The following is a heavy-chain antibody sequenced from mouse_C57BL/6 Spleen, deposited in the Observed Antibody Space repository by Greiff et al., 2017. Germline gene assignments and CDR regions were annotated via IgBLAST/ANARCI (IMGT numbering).Heavy chain of an antibody. J-gene: IGHJ2*01. V-gene: IGHV1-69*01. CDR3: ATKTAQAFDY. D-gene: IGHD3-2*02. CDR1: GYTFTSYW. CDR2: IDPSDSYT. Sequence: QVQLKQPGAELVMPGASVKLSCKASGYTFTSYWMHWVKQRPGQGLEWIGEIDPSDSYTNYNQKFKGKSTLTVDKSSSTAYMQLSSLTSEDSAVYYCATKTAQAFDYWGQGTTLTVSS.